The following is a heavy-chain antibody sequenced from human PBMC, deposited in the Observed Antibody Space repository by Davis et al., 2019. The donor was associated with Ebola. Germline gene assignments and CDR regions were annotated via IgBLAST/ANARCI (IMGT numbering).Heavy chain of an antibody. CDR1: GFTFDDYA. J-gene: IGHJ5*02. CDR3: ARDLGIAARSSNWFDP. CDR2: ISWNSGSI. V-gene: IGHV3-9*01. Sequence: SLKISCAASGFTFDDYAMHWVRQAPGKGLEWVSGISWNSGSIGYADSVKGRFTISRDNAKNSLYLQMNSLRAEDTAVYYCARDLGIAARSSNWFDPWGQGTLVTVSS. D-gene: IGHD6-6*01.